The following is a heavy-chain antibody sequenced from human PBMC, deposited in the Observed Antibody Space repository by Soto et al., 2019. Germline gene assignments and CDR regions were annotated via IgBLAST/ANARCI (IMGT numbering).Heavy chain of an antibody. CDR1: GGTFSSYA. D-gene: IGHD5-18*01. CDR2: IIPIFGTA. CDR3: ARTSVDTAMVSDY. J-gene: IGHJ4*02. Sequence: SVKVSCKASGGTFSSYAISWVRQAPGQGLEWMGGIIPIFGTANYAQKFQGRVTITADESTSTAYMELSSLRSEDTAVYYCARTSVDTAMVSDYWGQGTLVTVSS. V-gene: IGHV1-69*13.